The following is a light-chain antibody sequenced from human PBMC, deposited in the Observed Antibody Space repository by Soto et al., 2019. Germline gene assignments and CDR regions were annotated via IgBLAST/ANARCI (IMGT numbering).Light chain of an antibody. J-gene: IGKJ1*01. CDR3: QQYNNRWT. Sequence: DIQMTQSPSTLSASVGARVTITCRASQSISVRLAWFQQKPGNAPKLLIYKASTLESGVPSRFSGSGSGTEFTLTISSLQPDDSATYDCQQYNNRWTFGQGTKVEI. V-gene: IGKV1-5*03. CDR2: KAS. CDR1: QSISVR.